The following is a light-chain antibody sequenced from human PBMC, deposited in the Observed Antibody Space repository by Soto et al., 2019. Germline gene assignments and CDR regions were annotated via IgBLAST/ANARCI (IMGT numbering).Light chain of an antibody. CDR1: QSVSSY. J-gene: IGKJ4*01. CDR2: DAS. V-gene: IGKV3-11*01. Sequence: EIVLTQSPATLSLSPAERATLSFRASQSVSSYLAWYQQKPGQAPRLLIYDASNRATDIPARFSGSGSGTDFTLTISSLEPEDFAVYYCQQRTNRPLTFGGGTKVEIK. CDR3: QQRTNRPLT.